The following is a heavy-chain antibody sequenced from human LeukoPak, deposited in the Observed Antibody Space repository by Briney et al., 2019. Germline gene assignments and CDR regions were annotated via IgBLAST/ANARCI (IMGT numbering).Heavy chain of an antibody. J-gene: IGHJ3*02. CDR1: GFTFSSYG. CDR2: IWYDGSNK. V-gene: IGHV3-33*01. CDR3: ARDKITMIVKGAFDI. Sequence: GGSLRLSCAASGFTFSSYGMHWVRQAPGKGLEWVAVIWYDGSNKYYADSVKGRFTISRDNSKNTLYLQMNSLRAEDTAVYYCARDKITMIVKGAFDIWGQGTMVTVSS. D-gene: IGHD3-22*01.